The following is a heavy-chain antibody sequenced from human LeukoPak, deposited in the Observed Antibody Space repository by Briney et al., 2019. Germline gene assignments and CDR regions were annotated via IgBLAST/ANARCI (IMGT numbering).Heavy chain of an antibody. Sequence: GASVKVSCQASGHTFAAYGISWVRQAPAQGLEWMGSISVYNGYTNYAQKYQDRVTLTTDESTSTAYMELRSLRSDDTAVYYCARRVGAPYTWFDPWGRGTLVTVSS. CDR2: ISVYNGYT. J-gene: IGHJ5*02. CDR3: ARRVGAPYTWFDP. CDR1: GHTFAAYG. V-gene: IGHV1-18*04. D-gene: IGHD1-26*01.